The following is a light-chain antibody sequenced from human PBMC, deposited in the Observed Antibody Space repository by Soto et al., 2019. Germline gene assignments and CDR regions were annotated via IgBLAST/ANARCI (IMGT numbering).Light chain of an antibody. CDR1: QSVSSN. CDR3: QQYNNWPLYT. V-gene: IGKV3D-15*01. Sequence: EVVMTQSPATLSVSPGERATLSCRASQSVSSNLARYQQNPGQAPRLLIFGASTRATGIPARFSGSGSGIEFTLTISSLQSEDFAVYYCQQYNNWPLYTFGQGTKLEIK. CDR2: GAS. J-gene: IGKJ2*01.